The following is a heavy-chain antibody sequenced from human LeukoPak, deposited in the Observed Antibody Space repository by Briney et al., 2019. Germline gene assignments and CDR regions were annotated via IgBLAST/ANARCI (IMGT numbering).Heavy chain of an antibody. CDR1: GFTFSSYW. CDR2: INSDGSST. Sequence: GGSRRLSCEASGFTFSSYWMHWVRQAQGKGLVWVSRINSDGSSTSYADSVKGRFTISRDNAKNSLYLQMNSLRAEDTAVYYCARDRYNFDYWGQGTLVTVSS. D-gene: IGHD1-20*01. V-gene: IGHV3-74*01. J-gene: IGHJ4*02. CDR3: ARDRYNFDY.